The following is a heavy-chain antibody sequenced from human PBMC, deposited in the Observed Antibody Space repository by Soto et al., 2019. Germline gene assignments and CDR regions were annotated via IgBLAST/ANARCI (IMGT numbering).Heavy chain of an antibody. CDR1: GGSINSGGYY. J-gene: IGHJ4*02. V-gene: IGHV4-31*03. CDR2: IYYSGST. CDR3: ARQRLDFDWLTPHPLHC. D-gene: IGHD3-9*01. Sequence: SETLSLTCTVSGGSINSGGYYWSWIRQHPENGLEWSGYIYYSGSTYYNPSLKSRVTISVDTSQNQFSLKLSSVTSADTAVYYCARQRLDFDWLTPHPLHCCGPGPRLTV.